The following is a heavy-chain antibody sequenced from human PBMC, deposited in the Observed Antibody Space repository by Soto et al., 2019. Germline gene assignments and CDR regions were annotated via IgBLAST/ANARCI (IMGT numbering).Heavy chain of an antibody. CDR1: GFSLSNARMG. CDR3: ARSLAARYYYYYGMDV. J-gene: IGHJ6*02. CDR2: IFSNDEK. Sequence: SGPTLVNPTETLTLTCTVSGFSLSNARMGVSWIRQPPGKALEWLAHIFSNDEKSYSTSLKSRLTISKDTSKSQVVLTMTNMDAVDTATYYCARSLAARYYYYYGMDVWGQGTTVTVSS. V-gene: IGHV2-26*01. D-gene: IGHD6-6*01.